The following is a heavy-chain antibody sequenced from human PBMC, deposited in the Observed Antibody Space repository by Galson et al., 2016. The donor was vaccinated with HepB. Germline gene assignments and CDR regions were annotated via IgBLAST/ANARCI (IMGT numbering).Heavy chain of an antibody. CDR3: ARDLYTTSSFVGLDP. Sequence: SETLSLTCAVSGVSLNGYNWNWFRQPPGKGLEWIGFVYYTGTTVYNPSVQSRVTLSVDTSNNHFSLKLTSLTHADTAVYYCARDLYTTSSFVGLDPWGQGILVTVSS. CDR1: GVSLNGYN. J-gene: IGHJ5*02. V-gene: IGHV4-59*01. D-gene: IGHD2/OR15-2a*01. CDR2: VYYTGTT.